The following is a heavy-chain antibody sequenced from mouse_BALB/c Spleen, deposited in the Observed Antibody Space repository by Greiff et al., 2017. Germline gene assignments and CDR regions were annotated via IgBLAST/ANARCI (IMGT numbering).Heavy chain of an antibody. Sequence: DVHLVESGGGLVQPGGSRKLSCAASGFTFSSFGMHWVRQAPEKGLEWVAYISSGSSTIYYADTVKGRFTISRDNPKNTLFLQMTSLRSEDTAMYYCARSDGNYEVFDYWGQGTTLTVSS. CDR2: ISSGSSTI. CDR3: ARSDGNYEVFDY. V-gene: IGHV5-17*02. J-gene: IGHJ2*01. D-gene: IGHD2-1*01. CDR1: GFTFSSFG.